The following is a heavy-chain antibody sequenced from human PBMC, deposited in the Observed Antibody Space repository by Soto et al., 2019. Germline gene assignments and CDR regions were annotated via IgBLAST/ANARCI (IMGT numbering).Heavy chain of an antibody. Sequence: SVKVSSKASGGTLIGYAISWVRQAHGTGLEWMGGIIPIFGTANYAQKFQGRVTITADESTSTAYMELSSLRSEDTAVYYCAVYYSSSSGDFDYWGQGTLVTVSS. CDR3: AVYYSSSSGDFDY. V-gene: IGHV1-69*01. J-gene: IGHJ4*02. CDR2: IIPIFGTA. CDR1: GGTLIGYA. D-gene: IGHD6-6*01.